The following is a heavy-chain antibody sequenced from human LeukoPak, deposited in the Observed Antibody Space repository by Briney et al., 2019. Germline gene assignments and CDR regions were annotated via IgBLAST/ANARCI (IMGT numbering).Heavy chain of an antibody. Sequence: SETLSLTCAVYGGSFSGYYWSWIRQPPGKGLEWIGEINHSGSTNYNPSLKSRVTISVDTSKNQFSLKLSSVIAADTAVYYCARATGIWFDPWGQGTLVTVSS. V-gene: IGHV4-34*01. J-gene: IGHJ5*02. CDR2: INHSGST. D-gene: IGHD3-10*01. CDR3: ARATGIWFDP. CDR1: GGSFSGYY.